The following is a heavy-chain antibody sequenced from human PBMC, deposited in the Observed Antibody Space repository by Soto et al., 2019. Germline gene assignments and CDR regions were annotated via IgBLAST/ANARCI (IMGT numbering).Heavy chain of an antibody. CDR3: ARDGSIAARIYYYGMDV. CDR2: TYYRSKWYN. J-gene: IGHJ6*02. V-gene: IGHV6-1*01. Sequence: SRTLSLTCAISGDSVSSNSAAWNWIRQSPSRGLEWLGRTYYRSKWYNDHAVSVKSRITINPDTSKNQFSLQLNSVTPEDTAVYYCARDGSIAARIYYYGMDVWGQGTTVTVSS. CDR1: GDSVSSNSAA. D-gene: IGHD6-6*01.